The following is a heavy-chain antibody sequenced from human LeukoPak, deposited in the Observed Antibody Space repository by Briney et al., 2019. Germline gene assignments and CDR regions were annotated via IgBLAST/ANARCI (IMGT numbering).Heavy chain of an antibody. D-gene: IGHD4-17*01. CDR1: GYTFTSYY. V-gene: IGHV1-46*01. J-gene: IGHJ3*02. Sequence: ASVKVSCKASGYTFTSYYMHWVRQAPGQGLEWMGIINPLSGKTTYTQEFQDRVTMTRDTSTSTVYMELSSLRSDDTAVYYCARDPGNYGDLGLDIWGQGTTVTVSS. CDR2: INPLSGKT. CDR3: ARDPGNYGDLGLDI.